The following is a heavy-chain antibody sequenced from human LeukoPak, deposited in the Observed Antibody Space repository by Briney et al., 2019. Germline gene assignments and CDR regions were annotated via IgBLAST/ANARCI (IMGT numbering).Heavy chain of an antibody. CDR2: IKTKLDGETV. CDR3: TTDFWSGYAYYYYMDV. Sequence: PGGSLRLSCAASGFSFSGAWMSWVRQAPGKGPEWIGRIKTKLDGETVHYAKFVNGRFIISRDDSKNTLFLQMISLKTEDTAVYYCTTDFWSGYAYYYYMDVWGKGTTVTVSS. J-gene: IGHJ6*03. D-gene: IGHD3-3*01. CDR1: GFSFSGAW. V-gene: IGHV3-15*01.